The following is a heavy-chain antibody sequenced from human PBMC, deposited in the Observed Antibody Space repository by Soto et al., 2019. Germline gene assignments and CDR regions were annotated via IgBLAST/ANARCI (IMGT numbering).Heavy chain of an antibody. Sequence: QLQLQESGSGLVRPSQTLSLTCAVSDGSISSGGFSWSWIRQPPGKGLESIGYIYHSGSTYYNPSLTSRVTISVDRSKNQFSLKLSSVTDADTAVYYCAGGIAARPLGYWGQGTLVTVSS. CDR3: AGGIAARPLGY. J-gene: IGHJ4*02. CDR1: DGSISSGGFS. D-gene: IGHD6-6*01. V-gene: IGHV4-30-2*01. CDR2: IYHSGST.